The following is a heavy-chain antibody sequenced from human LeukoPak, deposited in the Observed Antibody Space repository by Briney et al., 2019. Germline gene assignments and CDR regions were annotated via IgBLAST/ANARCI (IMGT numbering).Heavy chain of an antibody. Sequence: GASVKVSCKASGNTFTNNGISWVRQAPGQGLEWMGWISGYNGNTNYAQKFQGRVTMTTDTSTSTAYMELRSLTSDDTAVYYCARETYSNILTGTDYWGPGTLVTVSS. V-gene: IGHV1-18*01. J-gene: IGHJ4*02. CDR2: ISGYNGNT. CDR1: GNTFTNNG. D-gene: IGHD3-9*01. CDR3: ARETYSNILTGTDY.